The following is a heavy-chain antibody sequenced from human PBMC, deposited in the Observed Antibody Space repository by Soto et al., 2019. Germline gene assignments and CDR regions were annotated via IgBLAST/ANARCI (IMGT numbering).Heavy chain of an antibody. Sequence: QVQLVQSGAEVKKPGSSVKVSCKASGGTFSSYAISWVRQAPGQGLEWMGGIIPIFGTANYAQKFQGRVTITADESTSTAYMELSSLRSEGTAVYYCARGAIFGVVIKQYYYYGMDVWGQGTTVTVSS. CDR1: GGTFSSYA. CDR2: IIPIFGTA. J-gene: IGHJ6*02. D-gene: IGHD3-3*01. CDR3: ARGAIFGVVIKQYYYYGMDV. V-gene: IGHV1-69*01.